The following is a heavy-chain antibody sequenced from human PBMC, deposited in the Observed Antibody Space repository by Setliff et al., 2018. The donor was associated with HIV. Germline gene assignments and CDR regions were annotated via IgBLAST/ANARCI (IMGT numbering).Heavy chain of an antibody. CDR3: ASRLTLGDAFDI. D-gene: IGHD3-10*01. V-gene: IGHV1-8*01. CDR2: MNPNSGVS. Sequence: ASVKVSCKPPGHTFTNYDIHWMRRAPGQGLEWMGWMNPNSGVSGYALEFHNRVTMTRDTSITTLYMELSSLTSEDTAVYYCASRLTLGDAFDIWGQGTMVTVSS. CDR1: GHTFTNYD. J-gene: IGHJ3*02.